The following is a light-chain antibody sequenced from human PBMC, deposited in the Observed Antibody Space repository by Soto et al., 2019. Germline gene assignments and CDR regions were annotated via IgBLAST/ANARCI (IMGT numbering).Light chain of an antibody. CDR3: QQYNNWPPWT. CDR1: QTVRNNY. CDR2: DAS. V-gene: IGKV3D-20*02. Sequence: EFVLTQSPATLSLSPGERATLTCRASQTVRNNYLAWYQQKPGQAPRLLIYDASSRATGIPDRFSGGGSGTDFTLAISSLQSEDFAVYYCQQYNNWPPWTFGQGTKVDI. J-gene: IGKJ1*01.